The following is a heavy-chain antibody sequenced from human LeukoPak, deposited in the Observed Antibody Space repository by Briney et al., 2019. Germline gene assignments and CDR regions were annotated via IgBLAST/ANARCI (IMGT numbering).Heavy chain of an antibody. J-gene: IGHJ6*03. V-gene: IGHV3-74*01. CDR3: ARGSTSYLRYYYYYYMDV. CDR1: GFTFSSYW. Sequence: PGGSLRLSCAASGFTFSSYWMHWVRQAPGKGLVWVSRINSDGSSTSYADSVKGRFTISRDNAKNTLYLQMNSLRAEDTAVYYCARGSTSYLRYYYYYYMDVWGKGTTVTVSS. CDR2: INSDGSST. D-gene: IGHD2-2*01.